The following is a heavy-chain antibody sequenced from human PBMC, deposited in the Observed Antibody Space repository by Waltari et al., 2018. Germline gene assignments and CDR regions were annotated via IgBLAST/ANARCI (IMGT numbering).Heavy chain of an antibody. CDR3: ARAPQYYDFWSGYYLDY. D-gene: IGHD3-3*01. V-gene: IGHV3-7*01. CDR2: IKQDGSEK. J-gene: IGHJ4*02. CDR1: GFTFSRYW. Sequence: EVQLVESGGGLVQPGGSLSLSCAASGFTFSRYWMSWVRPAPGKGLEWVANIKQDGSEKYYVDSVKGRFTISRDNAKNSLYLQMNSLRAEDTAVYYCARAPQYYDFWSGYYLDYWGQGTLVTVSS.